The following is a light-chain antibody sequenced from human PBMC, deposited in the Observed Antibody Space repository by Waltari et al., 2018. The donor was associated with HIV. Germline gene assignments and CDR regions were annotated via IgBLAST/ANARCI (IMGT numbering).Light chain of an antibody. CDR3: QQYYSLPPT. CDR1: RTVLYHSDNKNY. J-gene: IGKJ4*01. CDR2: WAS. V-gene: IGKV4-1*01. Sequence: DIVMTQSPDSLAVSLGETVSINCKSSRTVLYHSDNKNYLAGYQQKPGQAPRVLISWASTRAVMVPSSIPALGVPERFSGSGSGTNFTLTISGLQEDDVAIYYCQQYYSLPPTFGGGTRVERK.